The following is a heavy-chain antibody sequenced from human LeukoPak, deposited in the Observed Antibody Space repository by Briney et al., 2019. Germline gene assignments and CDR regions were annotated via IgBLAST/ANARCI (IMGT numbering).Heavy chain of an antibody. Sequence: PGGSLRLSCAASGFTFSSYSMNWVRQAPGKGLEWVSYISSSGSTIYYADSVKGRFTISRDNAKNSLYLQMNSLRAEDTAVYYCATYSSGWYEAFDYWGQGTLVTVSS. J-gene: IGHJ4*01. CDR1: GFTFSSYS. CDR2: ISSSGSTI. D-gene: IGHD6-19*01. V-gene: IGHV3-48*04. CDR3: ATYSSGWYEAFDY.